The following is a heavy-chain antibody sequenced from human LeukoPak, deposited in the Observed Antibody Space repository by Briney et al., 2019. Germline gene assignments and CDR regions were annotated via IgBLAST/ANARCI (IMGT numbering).Heavy chain of an antibody. CDR3: ARLYEWELISDY. V-gene: IGHV1-2*02. J-gene: IGHJ4*02. Sequence: ASVKVSCKASGYTFTGYYMHWVRQAPGRGLEWMGWINPNSGGTNYAQKFQGRVTMTRDTSISTAYMELSRLRSDDTAVYYCARLYEWELISDYWGQGTLVTVSS. CDR2: INPNSGGT. CDR1: GYTFTGYY. D-gene: IGHD1-26*01.